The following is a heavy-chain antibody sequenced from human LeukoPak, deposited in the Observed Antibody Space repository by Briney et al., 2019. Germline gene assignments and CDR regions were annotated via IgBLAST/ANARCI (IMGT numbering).Heavy chain of an antibody. V-gene: IGHV1-2*02. CDR3: ARDNWNTDNWFDP. Sequence: GASVKVSCKASGYIFTGYSMHWVRRAPGQGLEWMGWINPNSGGTKYAQKFQGKGTMTRYTSISTAYMDLSRLTSDDTAVYYCARDNWNTDNWFDPWGQGTLVTVSS. J-gene: IGHJ5*02. CDR1: GYIFTGYS. CDR2: INPNSGGT. D-gene: IGHD1/OR15-1a*01.